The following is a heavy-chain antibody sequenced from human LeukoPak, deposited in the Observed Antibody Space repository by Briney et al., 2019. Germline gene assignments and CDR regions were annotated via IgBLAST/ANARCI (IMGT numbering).Heavy chain of an antibody. CDR1: AGSISSGGYY. Sequence: SETLSLTCTVSAGSISSGGYYWSWIRQHPGKGLEWIGYIYYSGSTYYNPSLKSRVTISVDTSKNQFSLKLSSVTAADTAVYYCAREGGQLLDYNWFDPWGQGTLVTVSS. V-gene: IGHV4-31*03. D-gene: IGHD2-2*01. CDR2: IYYSGST. J-gene: IGHJ5*02. CDR3: AREGGQLLDYNWFDP.